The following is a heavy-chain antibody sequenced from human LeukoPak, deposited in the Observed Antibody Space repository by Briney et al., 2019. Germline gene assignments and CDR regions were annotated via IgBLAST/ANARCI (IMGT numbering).Heavy chain of an antibody. V-gene: IGHV3-48*04. D-gene: IGHD1-7*01. CDR2: ISSSSSAI. Sequence: GGSLRLSCAYSMNWVRQAPGKGLEWVSYISSSSSAIHYADSVKGRFTISRDNAKNSLNLQMNSLRAEDTAVYYCARDRLFGNLPDYWGQGTLVTVSS. CDR3: ARDRLFGNLPDY. J-gene: IGHJ4*02. CDR1: S.